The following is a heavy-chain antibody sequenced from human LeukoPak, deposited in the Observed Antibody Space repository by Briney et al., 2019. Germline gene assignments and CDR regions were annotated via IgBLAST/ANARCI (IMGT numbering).Heavy chain of an antibody. Sequence: GGSLRLSCAASGFTFSSYTMHWVRQAPGKGLEWVAVISYDGTNKNFADSVKGWLTISRDNSKNTMYLQMNSLRAEDTAVYYCATDPTGPNYNMDVWGKGTTVTVSS. CDR2: ISYDGTNK. J-gene: IGHJ6*03. CDR3: ATDPTGPNYNMDV. CDR1: GFTFSSYT. V-gene: IGHV3-30*01. D-gene: IGHD1-7*01.